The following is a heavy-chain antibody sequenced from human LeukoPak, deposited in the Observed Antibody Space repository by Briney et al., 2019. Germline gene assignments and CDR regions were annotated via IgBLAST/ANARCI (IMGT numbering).Heavy chain of an antibody. CDR3: ARLARENSYGQLNYYYSYYMNV. J-gene: IGHJ6*03. Sequence: SETLSLTCAVYGGSFSGYYWSWIRQPPGKGLEWIGEINHSGSTNYNPSLKSRVTISVDTSKNQFSLKLSSVTAADTAVYYWARLARENSYGQLNYYYSYYMNVWGKGPRSPSP. CDR1: GGSFSGYY. V-gene: IGHV4-34*01. CDR2: INHSGST. D-gene: IGHD5-18*01.